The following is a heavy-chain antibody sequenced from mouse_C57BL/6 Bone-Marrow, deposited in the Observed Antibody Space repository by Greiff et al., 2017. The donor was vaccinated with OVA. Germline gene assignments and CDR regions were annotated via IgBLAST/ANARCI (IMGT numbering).Heavy chain of an antibody. Sequence: VKLMESGPGLVQPSQSLSITCTVSGFSLTSYGVHWVRQSPGKGLEWLGVIWSGGSTDYNAAFISRLSISKDNSKSQVFFKMNSLQADDTAIYYCARKGGRGDAWFAYWGQGTLVTVSA. J-gene: IGHJ3*01. CDR2: IWSGGST. CDR3: ARKGGRGDAWFAY. D-gene: IGHD3-3*01. V-gene: IGHV2-2*01. CDR1: GFSLTSYG.